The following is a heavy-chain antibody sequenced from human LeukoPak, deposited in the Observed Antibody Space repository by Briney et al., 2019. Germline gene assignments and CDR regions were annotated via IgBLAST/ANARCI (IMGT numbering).Heavy chain of an antibody. Sequence: SETLSLTCTVSGGSVSSGSYYWRWIRQPPGKGLEWIGYIYYSGSTNYNPSLKSRVTISVDTSKNQFSLKLSSVTAADTAVYYCAREAFGIQRDWFDPWGQGTLVTVSS. J-gene: IGHJ5*02. CDR1: GGSVSSGSYY. CDR2: IYYSGST. V-gene: IGHV4-61*01. CDR3: AREAFGIQRDWFDP. D-gene: IGHD3-10*01.